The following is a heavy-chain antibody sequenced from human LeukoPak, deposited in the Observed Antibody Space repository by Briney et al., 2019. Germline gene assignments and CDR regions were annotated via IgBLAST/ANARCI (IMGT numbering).Heavy chain of an antibody. CDR3: STGSEHAFDI. D-gene: IGHD1-14*01. V-gene: IGHV3-74*01. CDR2: INSDGSST. Sequence: GRSLRLFCAASGFTFSSYWMHWVRQVPGKGLVWVSRINSDGSSTSYADSVKGRFTISRDNAKNTLYVQMNSLRAEDTAVYYCSTGSEHAFDIWGRGTMVTVSS. J-gene: IGHJ3*02. CDR1: GFTFSSYW.